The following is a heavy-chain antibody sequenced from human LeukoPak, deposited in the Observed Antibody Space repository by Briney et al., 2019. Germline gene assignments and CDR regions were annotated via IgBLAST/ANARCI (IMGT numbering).Heavy chain of an antibody. CDR3: ARECSSTSCYDAFDI. J-gene: IGHJ3*02. V-gene: IGHV4-59*12. CDR1: GGSISSYY. Sequence: SETLSLTCTVSGGSISSYYWSWIRQPPGKGLEWIGYIYYSGSTNYSPSLKSRVTISVDTSKNQFSLKLSSVTAADTAVYYCARECSSTSCYDAFDIWGQGTMVTVSS. D-gene: IGHD2-2*01. CDR2: IYYSGST.